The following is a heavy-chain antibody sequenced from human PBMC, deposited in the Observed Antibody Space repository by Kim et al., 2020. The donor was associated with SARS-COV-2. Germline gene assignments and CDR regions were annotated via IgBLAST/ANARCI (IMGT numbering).Heavy chain of an antibody. D-gene: IGHD2-2*02. CDR3: ARDSRVPAAIEWYFDL. Sequence: SVKCRFTSSRDTAKNSRYLQMNSLRAEDTAVYYCARDSRVPAAIEWYFDLWGRGTLVTVSS. V-gene: IGHV3-11*05. J-gene: IGHJ2*01.